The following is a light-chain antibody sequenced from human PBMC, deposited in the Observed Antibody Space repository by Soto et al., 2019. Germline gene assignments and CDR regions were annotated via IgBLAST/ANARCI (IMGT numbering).Light chain of an antibody. V-gene: IGKV3-20*01. J-gene: IGKJ4*01. CDR1: RSVSSIY. CDR2: GVS. CDR3: QQYGSSFT. Sequence: EIVMTQSPATLSVSPWERATLSCRASRSVSSIYFSWYQQKRGQAPRLLIYGVSSRATGIPDRFSGSGSGTDFTLTISRLEPEDFAVYYCQQYGSSFTFGGGTKVDI.